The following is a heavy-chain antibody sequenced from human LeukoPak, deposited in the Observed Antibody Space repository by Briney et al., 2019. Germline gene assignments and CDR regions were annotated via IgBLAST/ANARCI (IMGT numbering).Heavy chain of an antibody. D-gene: IGHD3-22*01. J-gene: IGHJ6*03. V-gene: IGHV1-2*02. Sequence: ASVKVSCKASGYTFTGYYMHWVRQAPGQGLEWMGWINPNSGGTNYAQKFQGRFTMTRDTSTSTAYMELSRLRSDDTAVYYCARDMDYYDSSGSRADYYYYMDVWGKGTTVTVSS. CDR2: INPNSGGT. CDR3: ARDMDYYDSSGSRADYYYYMDV. CDR1: GYTFTGYY.